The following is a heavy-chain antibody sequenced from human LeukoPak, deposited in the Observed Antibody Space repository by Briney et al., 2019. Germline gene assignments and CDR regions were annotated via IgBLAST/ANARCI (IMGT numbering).Heavy chain of an antibody. Sequence: SQTLSLTCTVSGGSISSYYWSWIRQPPGKGLEWIGYIYYSGGTNYNPSLKSRVTISVDTSKNQFSLKLSSVTAADTAVYYCARAHSYSSGFDYWGQGTLVTVSS. CDR3: ARAHSYSSGFDY. J-gene: IGHJ4*02. V-gene: IGHV4-59*01. CDR2: IYYSGGT. D-gene: IGHD5-18*01. CDR1: GGSISSYY.